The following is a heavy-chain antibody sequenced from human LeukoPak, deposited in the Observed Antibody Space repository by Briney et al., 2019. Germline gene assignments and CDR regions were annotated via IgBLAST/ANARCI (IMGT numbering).Heavy chain of an antibody. V-gene: IGHV3-23*01. CDR3: AKDRRQISVATTFDS. D-gene: IGHD5-12*01. CDR1: GFTFSSYA. J-gene: IGHJ4*02. Sequence: GGSLRLSCAASGFTFSSYAMTWVRQAPGKGLEWVSAITASGDDSYYADSVKGRFAISRDNSKNTFYLQMISLRAEDTAIHYCAKDRRQISVATTFDSWGQGTLVTVSS. CDR2: ITASGDDS.